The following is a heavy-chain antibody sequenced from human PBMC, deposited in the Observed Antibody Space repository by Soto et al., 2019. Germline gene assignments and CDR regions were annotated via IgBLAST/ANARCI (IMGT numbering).Heavy chain of an antibody. CDR1: GFTLSSYA. J-gene: IGHJ4*02. D-gene: IGHD3-22*01. CDR3: ASDHYYDSSGYYFSVAPVDY. V-gene: IGHV3-23*01. Sequence: GGSLRLSCAPSGFTLSSYAVSSVCLSPWHVLPWVSTISAGAGSTYCADCVKGRFTISRDNSKNTLYLKMNSLRAEDTAVYYCASDHYYDSSGYYFSVAPVDYWAQGSLVTVYS. CDR2: ISAGAGST.